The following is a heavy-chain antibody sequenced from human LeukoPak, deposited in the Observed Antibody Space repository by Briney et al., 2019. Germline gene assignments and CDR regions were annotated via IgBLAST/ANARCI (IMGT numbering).Heavy chain of an antibody. Sequence: SGTLSLTCTVSGGSISSYYWSWIRQPAGKGLEWIGRIYTSGSTNYNPSLKSRVTISVDKSKNQFSLKLSSVTAADTAVYYCARYSSSWYPNLGAFDIWGQGTMVTVSS. D-gene: IGHD6-13*01. V-gene: IGHV4-4*07. CDR1: GGSISSYY. CDR2: IYTSGST. CDR3: ARYSSSWYPNLGAFDI. J-gene: IGHJ3*02.